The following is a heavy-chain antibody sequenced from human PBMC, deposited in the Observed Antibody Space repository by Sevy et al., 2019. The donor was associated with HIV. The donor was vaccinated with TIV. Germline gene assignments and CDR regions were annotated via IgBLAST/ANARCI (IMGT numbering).Heavy chain of an antibody. CDR1: GFTFSTYW. V-gene: IGHV3-7*03. CDR2: IKEDGSEK. D-gene: IGHD3-22*01. Sequence: GGSLRLSCAASGFTFSTYWMTWVRQAPGKGLEWVANIKEDGSEKYYVDSVKGRFTISRDNAKNSLYLQMNSLRADDTAVYFCSSEGYYYDSSGYYFGGYYFDFWGQGTLVTVSS. CDR3: SSEGYYYDSSGYYFGGYYFDF. J-gene: IGHJ4*02.